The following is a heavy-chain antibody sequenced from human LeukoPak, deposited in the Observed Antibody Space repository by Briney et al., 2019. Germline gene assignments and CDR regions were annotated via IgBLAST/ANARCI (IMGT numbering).Heavy chain of an antibody. CDR1: GGSISSYY. D-gene: IGHD5-18*01. J-gene: IGHJ4*02. CDR2: IYYSGST. V-gene: IGHV4-59*01. Sequence: SETLSLTCTVSGGSISSYYWSWIRQPPGKGPEWIGYIYYSGSTNYNPSLKSRVTISVDTSKNQVSLKLSSVTAADTAVYYCARLDTALSSIQIWGQGTLVTVSS. CDR3: ARLDTALSSIQI.